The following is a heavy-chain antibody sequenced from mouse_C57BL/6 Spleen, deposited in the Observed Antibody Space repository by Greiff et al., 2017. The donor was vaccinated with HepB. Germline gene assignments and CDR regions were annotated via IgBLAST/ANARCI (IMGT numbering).Heavy chain of an antibody. CDR3: ARALSFYAMDY. V-gene: IGHV1-61*01. J-gene: IGHJ4*01. CDR1: GYTFTSYW. CDR2: IYPSDSET. Sequence: QVQLQQPGAELVRPGSSVKLSCKASGYTFTSYWMDWVKQRPGQGLEWIGNIYPSDSETHYNQKFKDKATLTVDKSSSTAYMQLSSLTSEDSAVYYGARALSFYAMDYWGQGTSVTVSS.